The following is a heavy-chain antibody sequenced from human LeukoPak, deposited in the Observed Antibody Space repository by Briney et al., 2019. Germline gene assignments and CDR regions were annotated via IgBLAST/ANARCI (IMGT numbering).Heavy chain of an antibody. D-gene: IGHD2-2*02. CDR3: VRDCSTPACYNVLEDN. CDR2: INADGSIT. V-gene: IGHV3-74*01. J-gene: IGHJ4*02. CDR1: GFTLSSYW. Sequence: PGGSLRLSCAASGFTLSSYWMHWVRQAPGKGLVWVSRINADGSITSYADSVKGRFTISRDNAKNTLYLQMNSLTAEDTAVSYCVRDCSTPACYNVLEDNWGQGTLVTASS.